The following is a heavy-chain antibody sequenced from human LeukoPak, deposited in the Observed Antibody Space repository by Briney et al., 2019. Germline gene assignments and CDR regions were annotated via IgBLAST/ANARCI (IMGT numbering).Heavy chain of an antibody. Sequence: GESLKISCKGSGYSFTNYWIGWVRQMPGKGLEWMGIIYPGDSDTRYSPSFQGHVSMSADKSISTAYLQWSRLRGSDTAMYYCARREAHDYPPFFDCWGQGTLVTVSS. V-gene: IGHV5-51*01. CDR1: GYSFTNYW. CDR3: ARREAHDYPPFFDC. CDR2: IYPGDSDT. J-gene: IGHJ4*02. D-gene: IGHD4/OR15-4a*01.